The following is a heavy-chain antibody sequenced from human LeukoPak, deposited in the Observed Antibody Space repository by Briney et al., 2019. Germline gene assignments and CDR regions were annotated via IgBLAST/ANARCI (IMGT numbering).Heavy chain of an antibody. D-gene: IGHD2-8*01. Sequence: KSSETLSLTCTVSGGSVSSGTYYWSWIRQPPGRGLEWIGYIYYSGSTNYNPSLKSRVTVSVDTSKNQCSLKLSSVTTADTAVYYCTRSTNLEALDIWGQGTMVTVSS. J-gene: IGHJ3*02. CDR1: GGSVSSGTYY. CDR2: IYYSGST. V-gene: IGHV4-61*01. CDR3: TRSTNLEALDI.